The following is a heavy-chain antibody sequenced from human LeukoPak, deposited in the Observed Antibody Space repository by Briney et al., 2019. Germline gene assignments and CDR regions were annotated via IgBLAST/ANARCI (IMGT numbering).Heavy chain of an antibody. CDR3: ARFSQDYYGPDP. V-gene: IGHV4-39*01. CDR2: IYYSGST. CDR1: GGSISSSSYY. J-gene: IGHJ5*02. Sequence: SETLSLTCTVSGGSISSSSYYWGWIRQPPGKGLEWIGSIYYSGSTYYNPSLKSRVTISVDTSKNQSSLKLSSVTAADTAVYYCARFSQDYYGPDPWGQGTLVTVSS. D-gene: IGHD3-10*01.